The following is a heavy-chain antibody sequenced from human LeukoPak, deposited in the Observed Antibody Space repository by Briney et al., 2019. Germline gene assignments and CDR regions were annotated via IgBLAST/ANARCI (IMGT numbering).Heavy chain of an antibody. D-gene: IGHD3-10*01. Sequence: ASVKVSCKASGYTFTSFDVTWVQQAPGQGLEWMGWISAYNGNTNYAQKLQGRVTMTTDTSTSTAYMELRSLRSDDTAVYYCARTYGSGSYYNGLIDYWGQGTLVTVSS. CDR2: ISAYNGNT. CDR1: GYTFTSFD. V-gene: IGHV1-18*01. J-gene: IGHJ4*02. CDR3: ARTYGSGSYYNGLIDY.